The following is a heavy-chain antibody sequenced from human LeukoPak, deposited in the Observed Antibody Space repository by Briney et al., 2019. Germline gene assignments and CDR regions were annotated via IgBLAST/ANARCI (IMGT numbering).Heavy chain of an antibody. CDR1: GFTFSSYA. CDR2: ISYDGSNK. J-gene: IGHJ4*02. Sequence: GGSLRLSCAASGFTFSSYAMHWVRQAPGKGLEWVAVISYDGSNKYYADSVKGRFTISRDNSKNTLYLQMNSLRAEDTAVYYCARTVVPAAKELDYWGQGTLVTVSS. V-gene: IGHV3-30-3*01. D-gene: IGHD2-2*01. CDR3: ARTVVPAAKELDY.